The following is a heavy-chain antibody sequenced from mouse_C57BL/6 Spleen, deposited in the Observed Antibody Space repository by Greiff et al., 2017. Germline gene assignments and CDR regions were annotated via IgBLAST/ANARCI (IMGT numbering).Heavy chain of an antibody. CDR2: INYDGSST. V-gene: IGHV5-16*01. Sequence: DVHLVESEGGLVQPGSSMKLSCTASGFTFSDYYMAWVRQVPEKGLEWVANINYDGSSTYYLDSLKSRFIISRDNAKNILYLQMSSLKSEDTATYYCARGGPTAFYAMDYWGQGTSVTVSS. D-gene: IGHD1-2*01. J-gene: IGHJ4*01. CDR3: ARGGPTAFYAMDY. CDR1: GFTFSDYY.